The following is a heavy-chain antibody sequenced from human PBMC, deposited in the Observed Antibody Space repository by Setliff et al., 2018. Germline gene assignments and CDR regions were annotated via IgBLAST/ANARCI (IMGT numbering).Heavy chain of an antibody. D-gene: IGHD6-6*01. Sequence: SETLSLTCAVQGGPFSGYYWSWIRQPPGKGLESIGDINHSGSTNYNPSLKSRVSISVDTSKNQFSLKLSSVTAADTAVYFCARGRNVAARLFDSWGQGTLVTVSS. CDR1: GGPFSGYY. V-gene: IGHV4-34*01. CDR3: ARGRNVAARLFDS. CDR2: INHSGST. J-gene: IGHJ4*02.